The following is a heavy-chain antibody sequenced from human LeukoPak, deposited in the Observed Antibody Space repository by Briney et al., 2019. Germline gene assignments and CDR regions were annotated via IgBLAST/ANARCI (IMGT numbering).Heavy chain of an antibody. CDR3: ARIEVGHCSSTSCFYYYFMDV. CDR2: ISGSASST. Sequence: GGSLRLSCAASGFTFSNYAMSWVRQAPGKGLEWVSAISGSASSTYYADSVKGRFTISRENAKSSLYLQMNGLRAEDTAVYYCARIEVGHCSSTSCFYYYFMDVWGKGTTVTISS. D-gene: IGHD2-2*01. J-gene: IGHJ6*03. CDR1: GFTFSNYA. V-gene: IGHV3-23*01.